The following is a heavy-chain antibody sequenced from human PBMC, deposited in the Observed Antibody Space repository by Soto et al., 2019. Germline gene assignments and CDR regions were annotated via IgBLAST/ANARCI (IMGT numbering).Heavy chain of an antibody. D-gene: IGHD5-18*01. CDR3: ATPNRGYSYGPFDY. Sequence: GGSLRLSCAASGFTFSSYGMHSVRQAPGKGLEWVAVISYDGSNKYYADSVKGLFTISRDNSKNTLYLQMNSLRAEDTAVYYCATPNRGYSYGPFDYRGQGALVTVSS. V-gene: IGHV3-30*03. CDR2: ISYDGSNK. J-gene: IGHJ4*02. CDR1: GFTFSSYG.